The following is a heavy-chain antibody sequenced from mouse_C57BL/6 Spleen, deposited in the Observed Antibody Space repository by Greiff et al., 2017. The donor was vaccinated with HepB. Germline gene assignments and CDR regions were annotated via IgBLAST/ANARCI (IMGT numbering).Heavy chain of an antibody. V-gene: IGHV1-59*01. D-gene: IGHD2-3*01. CDR1: GYTFTSYW. CDR2: IDPSDSYT. Sequence: VKLQQPGAELVRPGTSVKLSCKASGYTFTSYWMHWVKQRPGQGLEWIGVIDPSDSYTNYNQKFKGKATLTVDTSSSTAYMQLSSLTSEDSAVYYCARGRDGYYGDYWGQGTTLTVSS. CDR3: ARGRDGYYGDY. J-gene: IGHJ2*01.